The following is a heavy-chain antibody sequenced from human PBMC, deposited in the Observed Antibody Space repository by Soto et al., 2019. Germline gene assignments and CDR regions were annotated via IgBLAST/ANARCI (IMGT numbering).Heavy chain of an antibody. CDR3: ARDLGLYVNAGMVSDYFGMDV. Sequence: QVQLVQSGAEVKKPASSVKVSCKASGGIFSSFVISWVRQAPGQGLGWVGGIIRNFEPNYAQKFRARLTITADGSTATTSMELSSLRSEDTAVYYCARDLGLYVNAGMVSDYFGMDVWGPRTTVSVS. CDR1: GGIFSSFV. CDR2: IIRNFEP. D-gene: IGHD5-18*01. V-gene: IGHV1-69*01. J-gene: IGHJ6*02.